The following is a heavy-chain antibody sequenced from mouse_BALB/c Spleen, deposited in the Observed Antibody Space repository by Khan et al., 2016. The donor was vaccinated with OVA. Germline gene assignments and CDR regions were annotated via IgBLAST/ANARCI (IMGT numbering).Heavy chain of an antibody. J-gene: IGHJ1*01. V-gene: IGHV5-6-3*01. Sequence: VQLKESGGGLVQPGGSLKLSCAASGFTFSGYGMSWVRQTPDKRLELVATINSNGGTSYYPDSVKGRFTISRDNARNTLHLQMSSLKSEDTAMYYCARIYYRYDEGYWYFDVWGAGTTVTVSS. CDR2: INSNGGTS. CDR3: ARIYYRYDEGYWYFDV. D-gene: IGHD2-14*01. CDR1: GFTFSGYG.